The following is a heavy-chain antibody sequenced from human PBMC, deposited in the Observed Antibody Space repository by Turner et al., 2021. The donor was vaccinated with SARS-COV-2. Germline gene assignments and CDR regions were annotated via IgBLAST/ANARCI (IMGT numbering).Heavy chain of an antibody. J-gene: IGHJ4*02. CDR3: ARLDYDSSGYYSSGFDY. D-gene: IGHD3-22*01. V-gene: IGHV4-39*01. CDR1: VSSISSSSYS. CDR2: IDYSGST. Sequence: QLPLQESGPGLVTPSEPLSLPSTVSVSSISSSSYSWGWISQPPGKGREWIGSIDYSGSTYYNPSLKSRVTISVDTSKNQFYLKLSSVTAADTAVYYCARLDYDSSGYYSSGFDYWGQGTLVTVSS.